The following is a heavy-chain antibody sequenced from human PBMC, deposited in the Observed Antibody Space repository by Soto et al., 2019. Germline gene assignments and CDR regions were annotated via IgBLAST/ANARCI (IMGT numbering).Heavy chain of an antibody. Sequence: EVQLVESGGGLVQFGGSLRLSCAASGFTFSSYWMHWVRQVPGKGLVLVSRIKGDGTNTGYADSVKGRFTISRDNVKNTLYLQMNSLRAEDTAVYYCARGLSGYYGFDYWGQGTLVTVSS. CDR1: GFTFSSYW. J-gene: IGHJ4*02. V-gene: IGHV3-74*01. CDR3: ARGLSGYYGFDY. D-gene: IGHD5-12*01. CDR2: IKGDGTNT.